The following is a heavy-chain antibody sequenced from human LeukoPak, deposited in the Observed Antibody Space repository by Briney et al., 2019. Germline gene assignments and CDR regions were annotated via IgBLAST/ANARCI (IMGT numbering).Heavy chain of an antibody. D-gene: IGHD1-7*01. V-gene: IGHV4-30-4*01. Sequence: SQTLSLTCTVSGGSISSGDYYWSWIRQPPGKGLEWIGYIYYSGSTYYNPSLKSRVTISVDTSKNQFSLKLSSVTAADTAVYYCARARKSGTTSLYYYYGMDVWGQGTTVTVSS. CDR1: GGSISSGDYY. CDR2: IYYSGST. J-gene: IGHJ6*02. CDR3: ARARKSGTTSLYYYYGMDV.